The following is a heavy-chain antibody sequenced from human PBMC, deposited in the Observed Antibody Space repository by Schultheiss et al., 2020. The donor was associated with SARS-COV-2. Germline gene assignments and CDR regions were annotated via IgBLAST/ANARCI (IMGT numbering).Heavy chain of an antibody. D-gene: IGHD6-13*01. CDR1: GDSVSSNSAA. J-gene: IGHJ6*02. CDR3: ARDLSSRPSYYYYGMDV. Sequence: SQTLSLTCAISGDSVSSNSAAWNWIWQSPSRGLEWLGRTYYRSKWYNDYAVSVKSRITINPDTSKNQFSLQLNSVTPEDTAVYYCARDLSSRPSYYYYGMDVWGQGTTVTVSS. CDR2: TYYRSKWYN. V-gene: IGHV6-1*01.